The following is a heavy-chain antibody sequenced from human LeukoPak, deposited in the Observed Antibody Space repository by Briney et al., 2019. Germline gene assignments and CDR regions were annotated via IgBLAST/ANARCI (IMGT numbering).Heavy chain of an antibody. CDR3: ARQGGGSWYFDL. V-gene: IGHV4-59*08. CDR1: GGSISSYY. D-gene: IGHD6-25*01. CDR2: IYYSGST. J-gene: IGHJ2*01. Sequence: PSETLSLTCTVSGGSISSYYWSWIRQPPGKGLEWVGYIYYSGSTNYNPSLKSRVTISVDTSKNQFSLKLSSVTAADTAVYYCARQGGGSWYFDLWGRGTLVTVSP.